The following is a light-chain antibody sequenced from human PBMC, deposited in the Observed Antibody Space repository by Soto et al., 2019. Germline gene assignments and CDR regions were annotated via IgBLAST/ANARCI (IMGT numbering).Light chain of an antibody. CDR3: SSFAGSNHPLV. J-gene: IGLJ2*01. CDR2: EVN. V-gene: IGLV2-8*01. CDR1: SSDVGGSNY. Sequence: QSVLTQPPSASGSPGQSVAISCTGTSSDVGGSNYVSWYQRHPGKAPKLMIFEVNKRPSGVPNRFSGSKSGNTASLNVSGLQAEDEADYYGSSFAGSNHPLVFGGGTTLTVL.